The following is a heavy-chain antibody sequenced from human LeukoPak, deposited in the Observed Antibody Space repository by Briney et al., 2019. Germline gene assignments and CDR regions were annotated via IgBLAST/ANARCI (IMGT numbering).Heavy chain of an antibody. Sequence: GSLRLSCAASGFTFSSYAMSWIRQPPGKGLEWIGSIYYSGSTYYNPSLKSRVTISVDTSKNQFSLKLSSVTAADTAVYYCARENGDYYYYMDVWGKGTTVTVSS. CDR3: ARENGDYYYYMDV. CDR2: IYYSGST. D-gene: IGHD4-17*01. J-gene: IGHJ6*03. V-gene: IGHV4-39*07. CDR1: GFTFSSYA.